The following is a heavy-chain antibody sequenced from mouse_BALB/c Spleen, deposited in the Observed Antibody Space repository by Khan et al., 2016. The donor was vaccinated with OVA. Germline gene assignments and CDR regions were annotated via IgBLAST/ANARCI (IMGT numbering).Heavy chain of an antibody. D-gene: IGHD2-14*01. CDR3: VRDGAYHRNDGWFAY. Sequence: VQLQESGAELARPGASVKMSCKASGYTFTSYTIHWIKKRPGQSLEWIGYINPSNGYTNYNQKFKDKATLTTDKSSTTAYLQLSSLTSDDSAVYNCVRDGAYHRNDGWFAYWGQGTLVTVSA. V-gene: IGHV1-4*01. CDR1: GYTFTSYT. J-gene: IGHJ3*01. CDR2: INPSNGYT.